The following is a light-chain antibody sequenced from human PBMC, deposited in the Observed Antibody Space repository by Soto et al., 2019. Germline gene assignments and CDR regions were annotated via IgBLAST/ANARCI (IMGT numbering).Light chain of an antibody. CDR2: DAS. J-gene: IGKJ4*01. CDR3: QQYDGLPLT. V-gene: IGKV1-33*01. Sequence: DIQMTQSPSSLSASIGDRVTITCQASQDISNNLNWYQQKPGKAPKVLIFDASTLGPGVPSKFSGSGSGRYFSLTISGLQPEDFATYYCQQYDGLPLTFGGGTRVDIK. CDR1: QDISNN.